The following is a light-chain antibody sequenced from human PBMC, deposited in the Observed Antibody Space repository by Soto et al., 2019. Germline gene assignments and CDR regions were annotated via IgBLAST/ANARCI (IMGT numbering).Light chain of an antibody. CDR1: SSDVGGYNY. Sequence: QSALTQPASVSGSPGQSITISCTGTSSDVGGYNYVSWYQQHPGKAPKLMIYDVSNRPSGVSNRFSGSKSGNTASLTISGLPAEDEADYSCSSYTSSSTRVFGGGPKLTVL. J-gene: IGLJ2*01. CDR3: SSYTSSSTRV. V-gene: IGLV2-14*01. CDR2: DVS.